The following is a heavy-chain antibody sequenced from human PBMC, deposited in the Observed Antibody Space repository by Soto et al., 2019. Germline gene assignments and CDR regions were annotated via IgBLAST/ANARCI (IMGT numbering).Heavy chain of an antibody. CDR1: GGSISSGDYY. Sequence: QVQLQESGPGLVKPSQTLSLTCTVSGGSISSGDYYWSWIRQPPGKGLEWIGYIYYSGSTYYNPSLKSRGSLSVDTSKNLYALELSSVAAADTALYYCASSREGNRRLFDPWGPGILVTV. CDR3: ASSREGNRRLFDP. CDR2: IYYSGST. V-gene: IGHV4-30-4*01. J-gene: IGHJ5*02.